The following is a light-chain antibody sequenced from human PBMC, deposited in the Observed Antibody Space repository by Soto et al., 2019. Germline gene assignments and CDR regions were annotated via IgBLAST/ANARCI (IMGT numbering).Light chain of an antibody. CDR3: SSLAAEYNNHYV. CDR1: SSDVGRYNF. V-gene: IGLV2-8*01. Sequence: QSVLTQPPSASGSPGQSVTISCTGTSSDVGRYNFVSWYQQHPGKAPKLMIFEVTKRPSGVPDRFSGPKSGNTASLTVSGLQAEDEADYYCSSLAAEYNNHYVFGTGTKVTVL. CDR2: EVT. J-gene: IGLJ1*01.